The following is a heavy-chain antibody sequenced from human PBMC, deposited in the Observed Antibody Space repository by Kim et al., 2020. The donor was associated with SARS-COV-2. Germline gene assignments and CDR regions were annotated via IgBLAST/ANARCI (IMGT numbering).Heavy chain of an antibody. CDR3: ARGLRITMVRGVMAGMDV. Sequence: GGSLRLSCAASGFTFSSYDMHWVRQATGKGLEWVSAIGTAGDTYYPGSVKGRFTISRENAKNSLYLQMNSLRAGDTAVYYCARGLRITMVRGVMAGMDVWGQGTTVTVSS. J-gene: IGHJ6*02. D-gene: IGHD3-10*01. CDR2: IGTAGDT. V-gene: IGHV3-13*04. CDR1: GFTFSSYD.